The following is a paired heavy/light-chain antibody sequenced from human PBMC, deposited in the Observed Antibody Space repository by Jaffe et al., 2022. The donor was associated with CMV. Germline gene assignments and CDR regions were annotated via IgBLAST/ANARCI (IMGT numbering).Heavy chain of an antibody. Sequence: QLQLQESGPGLVKPSETLSLTCTVFGDSGSSSSYYWGWIRQPPGKGLEWIGSIDRGTTYYNPSLKSRVSISVDMSKNQFSLRLSSVTAADTAVYYCARPHIGHSQGSRFDPWGQGTLVTVSS. CDR3: ARPHIGHSQGSRFDP. D-gene: IGHD2-21*01. V-gene: IGHV4-39*01. J-gene: IGHJ5*02. CDR2: IDRGTT. CDR1: GDSGSSSSYY.
Light chain of an antibody. CDR2: SNN. V-gene: IGLV1-44*01. J-gene: IGLJ2*01. CDR1: SSNIGSNT. Sequence: QSVLTQPPSASGTPGQRVTISCSGSSSNIGSNTVNWYQQVPGTAPKLLIYSNNQWPSGVPDRFSGAKSGTSASLAISGLQSEDEADYYCAAWDDSLHGVVFGGGTKLTVL. CDR3: AAWDDSLHGVV.